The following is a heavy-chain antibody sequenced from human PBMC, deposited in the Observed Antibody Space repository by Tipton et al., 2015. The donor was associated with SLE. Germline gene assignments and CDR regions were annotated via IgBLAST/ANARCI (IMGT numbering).Heavy chain of an antibody. V-gene: IGHV5-51*03. CDR2: IYPTDSDT. CDR3: ASWPRWDAFDI. Sequence: QLVQSGAEVKKPGESLKISCKGSEYSLTNYWIVWVRQVPGKGLEWMGLIYPTDSDTRYSPSFQGQVSISADMSTYTAYLQWSSLKASDSAIYYCASWPRWDAFDIWCQGTMVTVYS. CDR1: EYSLTNYW. J-gene: IGHJ3*02.